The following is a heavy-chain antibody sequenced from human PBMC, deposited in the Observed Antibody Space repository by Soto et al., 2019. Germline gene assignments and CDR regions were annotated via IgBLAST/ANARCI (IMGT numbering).Heavy chain of an antibody. CDR3: ARGSEDLTSNFDY. Sequence: GGSLRLSCEASGFTLSSYWMSWVRQAPGKGLEWVSSISSTTNYIYYGDSMKGRFTISRDNAKNSLYLEMNSLRAEDTAVYYCARGSEDLTSNFDYWGQGTLVT. CDR1: GFTLSSYW. CDR2: ISSTTNYI. J-gene: IGHJ4*02. V-gene: IGHV3-21*06.